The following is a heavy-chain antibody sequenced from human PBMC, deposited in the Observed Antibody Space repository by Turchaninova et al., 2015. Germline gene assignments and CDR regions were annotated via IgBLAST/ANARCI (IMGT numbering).Heavy chain of an antibody. CDR1: GGSFSGYS. V-gene: IGHV4-34*01. D-gene: IGHD6-13*01. CDR2: INHSGST. Sequence: QVQLQQWGAGLLKPSETLSLTCAVYGGSFSGYSGSWIRQPPGKGLEWSGEINHSGSTNYNPSLKSRVTISVNTSKNQFSRKLSSVTAADTAVYYCAKAAAGSYYYYYYGMDVWGQGTTVTVSS. J-gene: IGHJ6*02. CDR3: AKAAAGSYYYYYYGMDV.